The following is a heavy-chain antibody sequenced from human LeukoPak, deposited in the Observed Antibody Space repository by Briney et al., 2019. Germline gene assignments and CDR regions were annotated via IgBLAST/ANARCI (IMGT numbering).Heavy chain of an antibody. V-gene: IGHV1-18*01. CDR2: ISGYNGNT. J-gene: IGHJ4*02. Sequence: ASVKVSCKASGYTFTTYGISWVRQAPGQGLEWMGWISGYNGNTNYALKFQGRDTMTTDTSTSTAYMELRSLRSDDTAVYYCARDYYYGSGSYSGPDTDYWGQGTLVTVSS. D-gene: IGHD3-10*01. CDR1: GYTFTTYG. CDR3: ARDYYYGSGSYSGPDTDY.